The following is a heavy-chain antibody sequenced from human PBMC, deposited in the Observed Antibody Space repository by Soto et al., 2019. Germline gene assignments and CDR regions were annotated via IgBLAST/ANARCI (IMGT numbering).Heavy chain of an antibody. CDR1: GFTFRINA. Sequence: QVQLVESGGGVVQPGRSLRLSCVTSGFTFRINAMHWVRQAPGRGLEWVASISSDGREEFYADSVQGQFTISRDNAKNTVYLQISSLRRENTAVYYCAKAASFTIFGYFRYWGQGVPVSVSS. J-gene: IGHJ4*02. CDR2: ISSDGREE. CDR3: AKAASFTIFGYFRY. D-gene: IGHD3-3*01. V-gene: IGHV3-30*18.